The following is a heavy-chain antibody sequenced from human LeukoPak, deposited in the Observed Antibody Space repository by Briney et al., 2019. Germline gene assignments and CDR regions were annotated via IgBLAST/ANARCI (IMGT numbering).Heavy chain of an antibody. CDR3: ARGRAPSLDWLLPRTSRLFDC. V-gene: IGHV4-34*01. Sequence: PSETLSLTCAVYGGSFSGYYWSWIRQPPGKGLEWIGEINHSGSTNYSPSLKSRVTISVDTSKSQFSLKLSSVTAADTAVYYCARGRAPSLDWLLPRTSRLFDCWGQGTLATVSS. CDR2: INHSGST. J-gene: IGHJ4*02. CDR1: GGSFSGYY. D-gene: IGHD3-9*01.